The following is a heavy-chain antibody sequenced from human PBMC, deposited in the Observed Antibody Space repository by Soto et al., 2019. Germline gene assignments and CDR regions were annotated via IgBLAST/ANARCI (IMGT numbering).Heavy chain of an antibody. CDR1: GGSISSYY. D-gene: IGHD5-18*01. CDR2: IYYSGST. J-gene: IGHJ4*02. V-gene: IGHV4-59*08. Sequence: SETLSLTCTVSGGSISSYYWSWIRQPPGKGLEWIGYIYYSGSTNYNPSLKSRVTISVDTSKNQFSLKLSSVTAADTAVYYCARARIQLWPNFDYWGQGTLVTVSS. CDR3: ARARIQLWPNFDY.